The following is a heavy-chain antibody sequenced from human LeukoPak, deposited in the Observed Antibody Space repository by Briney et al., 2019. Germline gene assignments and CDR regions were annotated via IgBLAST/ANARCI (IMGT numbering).Heavy chain of an antibody. V-gene: IGHV1-18*01. J-gene: IGHJ4*02. CDR3: ARVGPPDIVVVVAADY. CDR1: GYTFTSYG. D-gene: IGHD2-15*01. CDR2: ISAYNVNT. Sequence: ASVKVSCKASGYTFTSYGISWVRQAPGQGLEWMGWISAYNVNTNYAQKLQGRVTMTTDTSTSTAYMELRSLRSDDTAVYYCARVGPPDIVVVVAADYWGQGTLVTVSS.